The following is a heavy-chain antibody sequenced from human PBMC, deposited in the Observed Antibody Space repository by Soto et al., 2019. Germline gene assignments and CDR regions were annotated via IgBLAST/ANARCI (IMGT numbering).Heavy chain of an antibody. CDR1: GYTFTSYG. CDR3: AKALLVRGVAAHGVAPNLDY. V-gene: IGHV1-18*01. J-gene: IGHJ4*02. D-gene: IGHD3-10*01. CDR2: ISAYNGNT. Sequence: ASVKVSCKASGYTFTSYGISWVRQAPGQGLEWMGWISAYNGNTNYAQKLQGRVTMTTDTSTSTAYMELRSLRSDDTAVYYCAKALLVRGVAAHGVAPNLDYGGKETLFTFPS.